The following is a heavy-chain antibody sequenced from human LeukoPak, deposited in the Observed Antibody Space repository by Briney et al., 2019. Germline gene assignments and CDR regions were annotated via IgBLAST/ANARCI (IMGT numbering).Heavy chain of an antibody. V-gene: IGHV4-34*01. CDR3: ARVGYCSGGSCPGAFDI. CDR2: INHSGST. Sequence: SETLSLTCAVYGGSFSGYYWSWIRQPPGKGRVWIGEINHSGSTNYNPSLKSRVTISVDTSKNQFSLKLSSVTAADTAVYYCARVGYCSGGSCPGAFDIWGQGTMVTVSS. J-gene: IGHJ3*02. CDR1: GGSFSGYY. D-gene: IGHD2-15*01.